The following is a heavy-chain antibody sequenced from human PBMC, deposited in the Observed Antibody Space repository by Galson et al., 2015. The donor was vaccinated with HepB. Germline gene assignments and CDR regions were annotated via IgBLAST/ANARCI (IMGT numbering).Heavy chain of an antibody. V-gene: IGHV1-8*01. D-gene: IGHD6-13*01. J-gene: IGHJ5*02. CDR1: GDTFTSYD. Sequence: SVKVSCKASGDTFTSYDINWVRQATGQGLEWMGWMNPNSGNTGYAQKLQGRVTMTRNTSISTAYMELSSLRSEDTAVYYCARSNNREAAGMSWGQGTLVTVSS. CDR3: ARSNNREAAGMS. CDR2: MNPNSGNT.